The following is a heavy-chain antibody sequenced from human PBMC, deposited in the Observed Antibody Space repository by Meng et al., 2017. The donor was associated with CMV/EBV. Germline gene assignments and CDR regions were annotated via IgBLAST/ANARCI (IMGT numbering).Heavy chain of an antibody. CDR1: GGSFSGYY. CDR3: ARGGGIAARPRNYYGMDV. D-gene: IGHD6-6*01. Sequence: ESLKISCAVYGGSFSGYYWSWIRQPPGKGLEWIGEINHSGSTNYNPSLKSRVTISVDTSKNQFSLKLSSVTAADTAVYYCARGGGIAARPRNYYGMDVWGQGTTVTVSS. V-gene: IGHV4-34*01. CDR2: INHSGST. J-gene: IGHJ6*02.